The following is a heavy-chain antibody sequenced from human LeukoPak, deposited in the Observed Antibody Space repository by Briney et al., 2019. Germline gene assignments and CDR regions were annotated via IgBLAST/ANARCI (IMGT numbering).Heavy chain of an antibody. CDR2: IYTSGIT. V-gene: IGHV4-61*02. CDR1: GGSISSGSYY. D-gene: IGHD3-10*01. Sequence: SETLSLTCTVSGGSISSGSYYWSWIRQPAGKGLEWVGRIYTSGITNYNPSLKSRVTISLDTSKNQFSLKLSSVTAADTAVYYCAREVTVRGVIISYFDYWGQGTLVTVSS. J-gene: IGHJ4*02. CDR3: AREVTVRGVIISYFDY.